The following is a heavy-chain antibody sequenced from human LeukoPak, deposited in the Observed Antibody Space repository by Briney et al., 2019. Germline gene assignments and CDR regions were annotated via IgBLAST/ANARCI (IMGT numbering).Heavy chain of an antibody. CDR1: GFIFNKHA. J-gene: IGHJ3*02. CDR2: LSGSGGST. CDR3: AKGPLYGDYPDDAFDI. Sequence: GGSLRLSCAASGFIFNKHAMSWVRQAPGKGLEWVSGLSGSGGSTDYADSVKGRFTISRDNSKNTLYLQMNSLRAEDTAVYYCAKGPLYGDYPDDAFDIWGQGTMVTVSS. D-gene: IGHD4-17*01. V-gene: IGHV3-23*01.